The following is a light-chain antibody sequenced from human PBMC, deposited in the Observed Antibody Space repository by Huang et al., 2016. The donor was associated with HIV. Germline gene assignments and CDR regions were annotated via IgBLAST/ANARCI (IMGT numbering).Light chain of an antibody. Sequence: IQVTQSPSTLSAFVGDRVNITCRTSQRISTWLAWYQQRPGKAPNLLISKASNLETWVPSRFSGNGSGTEFTLTINGLQPDDLATYYCQHQWTFGQGTKVEIK. CDR1: QRISTW. V-gene: IGKV1-5*03. CDR3: QHQWT. J-gene: IGKJ1*01. CDR2: KAS.